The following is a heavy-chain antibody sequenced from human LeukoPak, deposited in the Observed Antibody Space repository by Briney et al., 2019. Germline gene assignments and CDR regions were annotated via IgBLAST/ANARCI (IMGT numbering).Heavy chain of an antibody. CDR2: INTDGSAT. V-gene: IGHV3-74*01. CDR3: VRDNPRCCGVVPANIDDY. J-gene: IGHJ4*02. Sequence: PGGSLRLSCAASGFSFSTSWMHWVRQDPGKGLVWVSRINTDGSATNYADSVKGRFTISRDNAKNTLYLQMNSLRAEDTAVYYCVRDNPRCCGVVPANIDDYWGQGTLVTVSS. CDR1: GFSFSTSW. D-gene: IGHD2-15*01.